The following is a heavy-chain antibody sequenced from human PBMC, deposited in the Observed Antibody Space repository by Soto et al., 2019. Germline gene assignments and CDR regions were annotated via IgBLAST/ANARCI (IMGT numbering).Heavy chain of an antibody. CDR3: ARRPRSQGNYHYGMDV. CDR2: IYYSGST. Sequence: SETLSLTCTVSGGSISSSSYYWGWIRQPPGKGLEWIGSIYYSGSTYYNPSLKSRVTISVDTSKNQFSLKLSSVTAADTAVYYCARRPRSQGNYHYGMDVWGQGTTVTVSS. J-gene: IGHJ6*02. D-gene: IGHD3-10*01. CDR1: GGSISSSSYY. V-gene: IGHV4-39*01.